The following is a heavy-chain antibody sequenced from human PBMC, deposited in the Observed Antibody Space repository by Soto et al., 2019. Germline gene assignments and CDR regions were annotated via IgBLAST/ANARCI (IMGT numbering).Heavy chain of an antibody. J-gene: IGHJ3*02. D-gene: IGHD3-10*01. V-gene: IGHV3-7*01. CDR3: ARVRLLWFGEPDAFDI. CDR1: GFTFSSYW. CDR2: IKQDGSEK. Sequence: EVQLVESGGGLVQPGGSLRLSCAASGFTFSSYWMSWVRQAPGKGLEWVANIKQDGSEKYYVDSVKGRFTISRDNAKNSLYLQMNSLRAEDTAVYYCARVRLLWFGEPDAFDIWGQGTMVTVSS.